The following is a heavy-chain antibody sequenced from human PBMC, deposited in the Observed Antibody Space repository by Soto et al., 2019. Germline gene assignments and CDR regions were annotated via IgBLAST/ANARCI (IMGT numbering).Heavy chain of an antibody. CDR2: IWYDGSNK. V-gene: IGHV3-33*01. CDR1: GFTFSSYG. J-gene: IGHJ4*02. CDR3: AARVYSSGWYSPDY. D-gene: IGHD6-19*01. Sequence: GGSLRLSCAASGFTFSSYGMHWVRQAPGKGLEWVAVIWYDGSNKFYADSVKGRFTISRVSSKNTLYLQMNSLRAEDTAVYYCAARVYSSGWYSPDYWGQGTLVTVSS.